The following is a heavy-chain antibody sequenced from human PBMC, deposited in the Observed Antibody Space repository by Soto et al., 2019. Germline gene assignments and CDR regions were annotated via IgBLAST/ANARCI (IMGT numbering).Heavy chain of an antibody. CDR3: GSLHEYYHYMDV. CDR2: IYYSGST. CDR1: GGTIISHY. Sequence: SSQLLSHPCTVFGGTIISHYWTWIRQPPGKGLEWIGYIYYSGSTNYNPSLKSRVTISVATSKTQFSLKLSSVTAADTPVYYCGSLHEYYHYMDVWVKRTTVTVSS. D-gene: IGHD6-6*01. V-gene: IGHV4-59*08. J-gene: IGHJ6*03.